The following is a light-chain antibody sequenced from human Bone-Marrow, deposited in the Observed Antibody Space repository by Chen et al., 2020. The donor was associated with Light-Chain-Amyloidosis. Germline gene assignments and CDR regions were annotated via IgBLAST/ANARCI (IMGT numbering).Light chain of an antibody. V-gene: IGLV2-14*01. J-gene: IGLJ1*01. Sequence: QSALTQPASVSGSPGQSITISCTGTSSDVGGDNHVSWYQQHPDKAPKLMIYQVTNRPAWVPARFSGSKSEKTASRTISWSQTEVEADYCCSSFTSTNTIVFCSGTRVTVL. CDR2: QVT. CDR1: SSDVGGDNH. CDR3: SSFTSTNTIV.